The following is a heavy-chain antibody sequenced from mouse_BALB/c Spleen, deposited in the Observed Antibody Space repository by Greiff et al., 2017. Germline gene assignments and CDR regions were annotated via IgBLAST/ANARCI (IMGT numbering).Heavy chain of an antibody. D-gene: IGHD1-1*01. V-gene: IGHV7-3*02. CDR3: ARDYYYGSSPFAY. CDR1: GFTFTAYY. J-gene: IGHJ3*01. Sequence: EVQLVESGGGLVQPGGSLRLSCATSGFTFTAYYMSWVRQHPGKALEWLGFIRNKANGYTTEYSASVKGRFTISGDNSQSILYLQVNTLRAEDSATDFCARDYYYGSSPFAYWGQGTLVTVSA. CDR2: IRNKANGYTT.